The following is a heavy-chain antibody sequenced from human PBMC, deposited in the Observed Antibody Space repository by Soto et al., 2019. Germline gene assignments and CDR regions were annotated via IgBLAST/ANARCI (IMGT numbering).Heavy chain of an antibody. CDR2: INAGNGNT. V-gene: IGHV1-3*01. D-gene: IGHD2-8*01. CDR1: GYSFTSYA. Sequence: XSVEVSCKASGYSFTSYAMHWVRQAPGQSLEWMGWINAGNGNTKYSQKFQGRVTITRDTSASTAYMELSSLRSEDTAVYYCARAVSLDAFDIWRQGTMVTVSS. J-gene: IGHJ3*02. CDR3: ARAVSLDAFDI.